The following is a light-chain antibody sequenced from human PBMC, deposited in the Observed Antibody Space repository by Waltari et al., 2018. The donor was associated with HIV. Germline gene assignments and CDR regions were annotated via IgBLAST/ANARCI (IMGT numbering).Light chain of an antibody. V-gene: IGKV3-11*01. J-gene: IGKJ2*01. CDR1: QSISSY. Sequence: EIVLAQSPGTLSLSTGERATLSCRASQSISSYLAWYQQKPGRAPRLLIYDASNRATGIPARFSGSGSGTDFTLTISSLEPEDFAVYYCQQRSNRPPKYTFGQGTKLEIK. CDR3: QQRSNRPPKYT. CDR2: DAS.